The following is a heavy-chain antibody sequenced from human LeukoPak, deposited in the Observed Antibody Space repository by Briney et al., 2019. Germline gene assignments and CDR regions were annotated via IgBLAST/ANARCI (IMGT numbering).Heavy chain of an antibody. J-gene: IGHJ4*02. CDR2: ISAYNGNT. V-gene: IGHV1-18*01. CDR3: ARVARVDTAMDYYFDY. Sequence: ASVKVSCKASGYTFTSYGISWVRQAPGQGLEWMGWISAYNGNTNYAQRLQGRVTMTTDTSTSTAYMELRSLRSDDTAVYYCARVARVDTAMDYYFDYWGQGTLVTVSS. D-gene: IGHD5-18*01. CDR1: GYTFTSYG.